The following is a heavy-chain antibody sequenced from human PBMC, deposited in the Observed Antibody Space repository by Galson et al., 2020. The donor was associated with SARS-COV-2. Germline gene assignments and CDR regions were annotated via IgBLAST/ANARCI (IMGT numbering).Heavy chain of an antibody. CDR3: TRPGRDNGYSRYLGDEYAMDV. Sequence: ASETLTLTCTVSGGSVSSSSYYWGWIRQPPGKGLEWIGSIYYTGSTHYTPSFESRVTISVDTSKNLVSLRRSSVTAADTAVYYCTRPGRDNGYSRYLGDEYAMDVWGRGTTVTVSS. V-gene: IGHV4-39*01. J-gene: IGHJ6*02. D-gene: IGHD5-12*01. CDR2: IYYTGST. CDR1: GGSVSSSSYY.